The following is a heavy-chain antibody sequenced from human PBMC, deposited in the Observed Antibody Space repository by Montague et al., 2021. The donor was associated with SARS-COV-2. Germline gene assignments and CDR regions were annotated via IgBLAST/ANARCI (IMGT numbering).Heavy chain of an antibody. Sequence: SETLSRSCAVSGGSFSPYYWSWIRQPPGKGLEWIGEISQGGNTKYNPSLQSRVSISLDTSRNQFSLKVSSVTAADTAIYYCARLGDGIVPSPILGLGPYYSFYYMDVWGKGTTVTVSS. CDR3: ARLGDGIVPSPILGLGPYYSFYYMDV. D-gene: IGHD2-2*02. J-gene: IGHJ6*03. CDR1: GGSFSPYY. V-gene: IGHV4-34*01. CDR2: ISQGGNT.